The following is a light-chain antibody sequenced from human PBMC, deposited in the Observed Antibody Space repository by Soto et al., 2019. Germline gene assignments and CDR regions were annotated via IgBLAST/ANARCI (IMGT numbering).Light chain of an antibody. V-gene: IGKV1-5*01. CDR3: QKYYMYSYI. Sequence: DIQMTQPSTLSASVGDRVTLHCRASDSISIFLAWYQQKPGKAPKVLIYHASNLESGVPSRFSGGGSGTEFSHTIRILQPDDLATYYCQKYYMYSYIFGQGTKLDIK. J-gene: IGKJ2*01. CDR2: HAS. CDR1: DSISIF.